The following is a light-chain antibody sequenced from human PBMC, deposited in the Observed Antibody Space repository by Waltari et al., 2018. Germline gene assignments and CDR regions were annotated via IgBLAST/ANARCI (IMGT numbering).Light chain of an antibody. Sequence: SSELTQDPTVSVALGQTVRIMCQGDSLRTYSASWYQQRPGQAPVLVFYGQDNRPSGIPDRFSGSTSGDTATLTITGTQAEDEADYYCLSRDISSTRFFGGGTRLTV. J-gene: IGLJ2*01. CDR2: GQD. CDR1: SLRTYS. CDR3: LSRDISSTRF. V-gene: IGLV3-19*01.